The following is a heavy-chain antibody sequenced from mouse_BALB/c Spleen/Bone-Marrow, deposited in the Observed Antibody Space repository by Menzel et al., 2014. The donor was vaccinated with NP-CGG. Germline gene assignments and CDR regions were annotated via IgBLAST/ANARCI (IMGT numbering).Heavy chain of an antibody. CDR1: GYSFTGYT. Sequence: EVHLQQSGPELVKPGASMKISCKASGYSFTGYTMNWVKQSHGKNLEWIGLINPYNGGTSYNQKFKGKATLTVDKSSSTAYMELLSLTSEDSAVYYCARGPHYYGSRDYAMDYWGQGTSVTVSS. CDR2: INPYNGGT. CDR3: ARGPHYYGSRDYAMDY. J-gene: IGHJ4*01. V-gene: IGHV1-18*01. D-gene: IGHD1-1*01.